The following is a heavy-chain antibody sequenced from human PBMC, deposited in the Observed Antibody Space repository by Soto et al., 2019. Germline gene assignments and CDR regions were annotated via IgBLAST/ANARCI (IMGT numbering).Heavy chain of an antibody. CDR1: GFTFSNYA. CDR3: AKSPLTAAGFDY. Sequence: WGSLRLSCASSGFTFSNYAMTWVRQAPGKGLEWVSVITGSGGGTYFVDSVKGRFTISRDNSKNTVYLQMNSLRAEDTAVYYCAKSPLTAAGFDYWGQGTLVTVSS. CDR2: ITGSGGGT. J-gene: IGHJ4*02. V-gene: IGHV3-23*01. D-gene: IGHD6-13*01.